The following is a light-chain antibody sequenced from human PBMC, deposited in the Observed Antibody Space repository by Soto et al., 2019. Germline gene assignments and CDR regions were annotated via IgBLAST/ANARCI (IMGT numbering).Light chain of an antibody. V-gene: IGLV2-23*01. CDR1: SGDVGSYNR. Sequence: QSVLTQPASVSGSPGQSITISCTGTSGDVGSYNRVSWYQHYPGKAPKLIIFEASKRPSGVSNRFSGSKSGNTASLTISGLQQDDEASYYSSYKGVGSTYVFGTGTKVTV. CDR2: EAS. CDR3: SYKGVGSTYV. J-gene: IGLJ1*01.